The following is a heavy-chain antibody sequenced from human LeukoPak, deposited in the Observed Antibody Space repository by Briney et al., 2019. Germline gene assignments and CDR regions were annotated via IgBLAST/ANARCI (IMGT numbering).Heavy chain of an antibody. J-gene: IGHJ4*02. V-gene: IGHV3-23*01. D-gene: IGHD3-10*01. CDR1: GFTFSNYA. Sequence: GGSLRLSCAASGFTFSNYAMSWVRQAPGKGLEWVSLISGSGGSTYYADSVKGRFTISRDNSKNTLDLQMNSLRAEDTAVYYCAKRFYYDSGSPFDYWGLGTLVTVSS. CDR3: AKRFYYDSGSPFDY. CDR2: ISGSGGST.